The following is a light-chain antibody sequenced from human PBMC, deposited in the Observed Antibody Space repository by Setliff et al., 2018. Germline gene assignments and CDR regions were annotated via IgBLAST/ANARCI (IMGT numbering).Light chain of an antibody. Sequence: QSALAQPASVSGSPGQSITISCSGTSSDVGSYDLVSWYQQHPGKAPKLIIYGVSDRPSGVSSRFSGSKSGNTAYLTISGRQTEDEAEYYCNAYASDTTYVFGSGTKVTVL. V-gene: IGLV2-14*03. CDR2: GVS. J-gene: IGLJ1*01. CDR1: SSDVGSYDL. CDR3: NAYASDTTYV.